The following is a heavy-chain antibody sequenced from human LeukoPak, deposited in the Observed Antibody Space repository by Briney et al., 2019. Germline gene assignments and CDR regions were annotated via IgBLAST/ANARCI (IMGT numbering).Heavy chain of an antibody. CDR3: AKGRSRADYDMDV. CDR1: GFTFRSYA. D-gene: IGHD1-14*01. Sequence: GGSLRLSCAASGFTFRSYAMTWVRQAPGKGLEWVSCISDTNDYTYYRDSVKGRFTVSGDNSKNTLYLQMNSLRAEDTAVYYCAKGRSRADYDMDVWGQGTTVTVSS. CDR2: ISDTNDYT. J-gene: IGHJ6*02. V-gene: IGHV3-23*01.